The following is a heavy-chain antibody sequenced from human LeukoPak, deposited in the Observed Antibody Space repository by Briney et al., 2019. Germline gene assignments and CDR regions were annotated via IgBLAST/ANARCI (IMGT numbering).Heavy chain of an antibody. CDR3: ARLTLPADENWFDP. V-gene: IGHV5-51*01. CDR1: GYSFTSYW. J-gene: IGHJ5*01. CDR2: IYPGDSGT. Sequence: GESLKISCKGSGYSFTSYWIGWVRQMTGKGLEWMGLIYPGDSGTRYSPSLQGQVTLSADKSLSTAYLQWSSLKASDTPTYYCARLTLPADENWFDPWGQGTLVTVSS. D-gene: IGHD2-15*01.